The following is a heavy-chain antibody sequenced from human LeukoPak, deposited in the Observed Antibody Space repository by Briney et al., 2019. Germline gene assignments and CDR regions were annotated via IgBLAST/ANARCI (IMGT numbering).Heavy chain of an antibody. CDR2: IYPDGNNK. CDR1: GFIFPTYG. V-gene: IGHV3-30*02. D-gene: IGHD3-3*01. J-gene: IGHJ5*02. CDR3: AKDWSGDYNWSDP. Sequence: TGGSLRLSCAASGFIFPTYGMHWVRQAPGKGLEWVACIYPDGNNKDYADSVKGRFIISRDNSKNILLLQMNSLRPEDTAVYYYAKDWSGDYNWSDPWGQGTLVIVSS.